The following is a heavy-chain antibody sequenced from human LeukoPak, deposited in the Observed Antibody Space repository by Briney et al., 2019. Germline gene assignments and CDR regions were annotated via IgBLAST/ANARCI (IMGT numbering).Heavy chain of an antibody. CDR2: IYSGGST. CDR3: ASNYDFWSGYYEDV. Sequence: PGGSLRLSCAASGFTVSSNYMSWVRQAPGKGLEWVSVIYSGGSTYYADSVKGRFTISRDNSKNTLYLQMNSLRAEDTAVYYCASNYDFWSGYYEDVWGKGTTVTVSS. J-gene: IGHJ6*04. D-gene: IGHD3-3*01. V-gene: IGHV3-53*01. CDR1: GFTVSSNY.